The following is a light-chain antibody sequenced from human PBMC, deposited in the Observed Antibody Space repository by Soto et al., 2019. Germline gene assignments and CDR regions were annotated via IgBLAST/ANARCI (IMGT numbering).Light chain of an antibody. J-gene: IGKJ4*01. Sequence: DVQMTQSPSSVSASVGDRVTITCRASQGISSWLAWYQQKPGKAPKLLSFAASSLQSGVPTRFSGSRSGAEFTLTINSLQSEDFAVYYCQPYNNWPLTFGGGTKV. V-gene: IGKV1-12*01. CDR1: QGISSW. CDR3: QPYNNWPLT. CDR2: AAS.